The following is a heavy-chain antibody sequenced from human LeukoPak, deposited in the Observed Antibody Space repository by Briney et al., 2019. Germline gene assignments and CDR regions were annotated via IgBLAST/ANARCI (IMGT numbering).Heavy chain of an antibody. V-gene: IGHV3-21*01. Sequence: GRSLRLSCAASGFTFSSYRINWGRQAPGKGLEWVASISSSSNYIYYADSVKGRFTISRDNAKNSLYLQMNSLRAEDTAVYYCARDLMVRTYHAFDIWGQGTMVTVSS. CDR2: ISSSSNYI. J-gene: IGHJ3*02. CDR3: ARDLMVRTYHAFDI. CDR1: GFTFSSYR. D-gene: IGHD3-10*01.